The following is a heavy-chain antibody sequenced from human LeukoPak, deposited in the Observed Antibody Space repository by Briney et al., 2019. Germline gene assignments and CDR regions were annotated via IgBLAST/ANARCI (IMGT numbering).Heavy chain of an antibody. CDR3: ARGPTESSSSDY. V-gene: IGHV1-8*01. D-gene: IGHD6-13*01. Sequence: ASVKVSFKSSGYTFTSYDINLVRQAPGQGLEWMGWMNPKSANTGYAQKFQGRVTMTRNTSISTAYMEVTSLRSEDTAVYYCARGPTESSSSDYWGQGTLVTVSS. CDR1: GYTFTSYD. CDR2: MNPKSANT. J-gene: IGHJ4*02.